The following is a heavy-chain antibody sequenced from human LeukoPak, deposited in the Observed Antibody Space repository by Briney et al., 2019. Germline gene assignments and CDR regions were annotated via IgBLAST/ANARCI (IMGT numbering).Heavy chain of an antibody. D-gene: IGHD2-15*01. CDR1: GGSISSYY. Sequence: PSETLSPTCTVSGGSISSYYWGWIRQPAGKGLEWIGRIYTSGSTNYNPSLKSRVTMSVDTSKNQFSLKLSSVTAADTAVYYCARDGFHCSGGSCFYYYYYYMDVWGKGTTVTVSS. V-gene: IGHV4-4*07. CDR3: ARDGFHCSGGSCFYYYYYYMDV. CDR2: IYTSGST. J-gene: IGHJ6*03.